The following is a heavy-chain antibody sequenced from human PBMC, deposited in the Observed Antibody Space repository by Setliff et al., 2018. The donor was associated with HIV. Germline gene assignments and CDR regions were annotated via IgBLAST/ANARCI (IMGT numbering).Heavy chain of an antibody. D-gene: IGHD3-9*01. Sequence: SETLSLTCAVYGGSFSGYYWSWIRQPPGKGLEWIGEINHSGSTNYNPSLKSRVTISVDTSKNQFSLKLSSVTAADTAVYYCARLGGILTGTPVIDYWGQGTLVTAPQ. CDR2: INHSGST. J-gene: IGHJ4*02. V-gene: IGHV4-34*01. CDR3: ARLGGILTGTPVIDY. CDR1: GGSFSGYY.